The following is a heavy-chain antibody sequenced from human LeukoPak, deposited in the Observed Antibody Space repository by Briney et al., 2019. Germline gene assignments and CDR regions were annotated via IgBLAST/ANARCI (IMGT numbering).Heavy chain of an antibody. CDR2: ISTYNGNT. CDR3: VRGAPYCDKSACSSPGHH. J-gene: IGHJ4*02. D-gene: IGHD2-21*01. V-gene: IGHV1-18*01. Sequence: ASVKVSCKASGYTFTSYGITWVRQAPGQGLEWMGWISTYNGNTNDAQKFLDRVVLTRDISSTTAYLELRSLRPDDTAVYFCVRGAPYCDKSACSSPGHHWGQGTLVTVSS. CDR1: GYTFTSYG.